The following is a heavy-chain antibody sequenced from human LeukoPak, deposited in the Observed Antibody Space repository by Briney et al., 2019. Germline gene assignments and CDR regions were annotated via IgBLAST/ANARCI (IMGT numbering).Heavy chain of an antibody. J-gene: IGHJ3*01. CDR3: AAVGEWLSNAFNL. D-gene: IGHD3-3*01. V-gene: IGHV3-15*01. Sequence: GGSLRLSCAASGFSLSIAWMSWVRQAPGKGLEWVGRIKSKGDGETRDYAAPVKDRFIISRDDSKNMLYLQMNSLKTEDTAIYYCAAVGEWLSNAFNLWGQGKMVTVSA. CDR1: GFSLSIAW. CDR2: IKSKGDGETR.